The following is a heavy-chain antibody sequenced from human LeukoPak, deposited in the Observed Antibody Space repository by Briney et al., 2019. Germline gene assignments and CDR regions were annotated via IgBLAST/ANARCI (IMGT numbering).Heavy chain of an antibody. CDR2: IATSSDYI. CDR1: GFTFSTYS. CDR3: ARGRSITILRGVAISDGIDI. V-gene: IGHV3-21*06. J-gene: IGHJ3*02. D-gene: IGHD3-10*01. Sequence: PGGSLRLSCAASGFTFSTYSMNWVRQAPGKGLEWVSSIATSSDYIYYAGSLKGRFTISRDNAKNSLYLHMNSLRPDDTAVYYCARGRSITILRGVAISDGIDIWGQGTKVTVS.